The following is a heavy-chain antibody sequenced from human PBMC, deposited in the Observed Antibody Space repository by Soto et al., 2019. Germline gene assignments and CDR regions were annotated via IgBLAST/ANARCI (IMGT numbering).Heavy chain of an antibody. CDR1: GFTFSSYG. CDR2: IWYDGSNK. CDR3: ARDLGYCSGGSCPAFDY. J-gene: IGHJ4*02. D-gene: IGHD2-15*01. V-gene: IGHV3-33*01. Sequence: GGSLRLSCAASGFTFSSYGMHWVLQAPGKGLEWVAVIWYDGSNKYYADSVKGRFTISRDNSKNTLYLQMNSLRAEDTAVYYCARDLGYCSGGSCPAFDYWGQGTLVTVSS.